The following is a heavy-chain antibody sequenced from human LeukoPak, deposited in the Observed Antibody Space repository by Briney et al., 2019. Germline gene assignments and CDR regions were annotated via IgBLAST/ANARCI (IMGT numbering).Heavy chain of an antibody. J-gene: IGHJ4*02. CDR1: GFTVSSNY. CDR3: ARASLYYYDSSGYSAPFDY. CDR2: IYSGGST. D-gene: IGHD3-22*01. V-gene: IGHV3-53*01. Sequence: GGSLRLSCAASGFTVSSNYMSWVRQAPGKGLEWVSVIYSGGSTYYADSVKGRFTISRDNSKNTLYLQMNSLRAEDTAVYYCARASLYYYDSSGYSAPFDYWGQGTLVTVSS.